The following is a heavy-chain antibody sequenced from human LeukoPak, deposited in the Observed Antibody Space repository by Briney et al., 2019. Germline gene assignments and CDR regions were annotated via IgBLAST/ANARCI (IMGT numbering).Heavy chain of an antibody. CDR1: AYTFSTYL. V-gene: IGHV1-46*01. Sequence: ASVKVSCKASAYTFSTYLLHWVRQAPVQGLEWMGMIDPSSGSTGYAQKFQGRVTMTRDTSTSTAYMELSSLGSEDTATYYCARDLGLRGVTNWFDPWGQGTLITVSS. CDR2: IDPSSGST. D-gene: IGHD3-10*01. J-gene: IGHJ5*02. CDR3: ARDLGLRGVTNWFDP.